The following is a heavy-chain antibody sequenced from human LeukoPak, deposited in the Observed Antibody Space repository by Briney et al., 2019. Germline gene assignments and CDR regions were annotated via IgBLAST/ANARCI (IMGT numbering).Heavy chain of an antibody. CDR3: AREGYPDGATTPGGYFDY. CDR2: IYSGGST. V-gene: IGHV3-53*01. D-gene: IGHD2-8*02. CDR1: GFTFSSYA. Sequence: GGSLRLSCAASGFTFSSYAMSWVRQAPGKGLEWVSVIYSGGSTYYADSVKGRFTISRDNSKNTLYLQMNSLRAEDTAVYYCAREGYPDGATTPGGYFDYWGQGTLVTVSS. J-gene: IGHJ4*02.